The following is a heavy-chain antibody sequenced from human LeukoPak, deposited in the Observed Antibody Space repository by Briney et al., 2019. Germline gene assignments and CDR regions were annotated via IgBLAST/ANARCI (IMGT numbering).Heavy chain of an antibody. V-gene: IGHV3-21*01. J-gene: IGHJ4*02. Sequence: PGGSLRLSCAASGFTFSSYSMNWVRQAPGKGLEWVSSISSSSSYIYYADSVKGRFTISRDNAKNSLYLQMNSLRAEDTAVYYXXXXXXXGDCSGGSCYVPSDYWGQGTLVTVSS. CDR1: GFTFSSYS. CDR2: ISSSSSYI. CDR3: XXXXXXGDCSGGSCYVPSDY. D-gene: IGHD2-15*01.